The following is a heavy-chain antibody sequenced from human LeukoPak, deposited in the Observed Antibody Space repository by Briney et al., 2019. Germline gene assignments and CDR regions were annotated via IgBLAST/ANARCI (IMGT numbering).Heavy chain of an antibody. D-gene: IGHD2/OR15-2a*01. Sequence: PSETLSLTCTVSSGSISTGGYYWNWIRQHPGKGLEWIGFIYHSGSTSYNPSLKSRLSISVDTSKNQFSLKLNSVTAADTAVYYCARGRFYGFSGDSWGQGTLVTVSS. CDR1: SGSISTGGYY. CDR2: IYHSGST. CDR3: ARGRFYGFSGDS. V-gene: IGHV4-31*03. J-gene: IGHJ4*02.